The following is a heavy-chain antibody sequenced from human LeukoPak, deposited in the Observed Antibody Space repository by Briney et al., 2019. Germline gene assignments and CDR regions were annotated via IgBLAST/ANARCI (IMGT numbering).Heavy chain of an antibody. CDR2: IYYSGRT. CDR3: ARRRYYDSSGYLE. D-gene: IGHD3-22*01. V-gene: IGHV4-39*01. CDR1: GDSVSRSDSY. J-gene: IGHJ1*01. Sequence: PSETLSLTCTIFGDSVSRSDSYWDWIRQPPGKGLEWIGTIYYSGRTYHSPSLKSRVTLSVDMSNNQFSLTLSSVTAADTALYFCARRRYYDSSGYLEWGPGTLVTVSS.